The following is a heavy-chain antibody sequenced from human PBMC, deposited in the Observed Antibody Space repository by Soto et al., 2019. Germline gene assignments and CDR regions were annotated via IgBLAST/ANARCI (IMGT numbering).Heavy chain of an antibody. V-gene: IGHV3-30*04. J-gene: IGHJ4*02. CDR2: ISYDGSNK. CDR1: GFTFSTYA. D-gene: IGHD2-15*01. Sequence: QVQLVESGGGVVQPGRTLRLSCAASGFTFSTYAMHWVRQAPGKRLEWVAVISYDGSNKHYADSVKGRFTISRDNSKNSLHLQMNSLRAEDTAVYYCARPPVLDIVVPSDYCGQGTLVTVSS. CDR3: ARPPVLDIVVPSDY.